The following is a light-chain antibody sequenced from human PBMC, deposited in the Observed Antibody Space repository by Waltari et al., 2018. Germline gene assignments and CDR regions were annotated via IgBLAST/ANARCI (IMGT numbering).Light chain of an antibody. CDR1: SSDVGGYNY. CDR3: SSYISSSTLEL. Sequence: QSALTQPASVSGSPGQSITISCTGTSSDVGGYNYVSWYQQHPGKAPKRRIYDVSNRPSRVSHPFSGSKSGNTASLTISGLQAEDEADYYCSSYISSSTLELFGGGTSLTVL. CDR2: DVS. V-gene: IGLV2-14*03. J-gene: IGLJ2*01.